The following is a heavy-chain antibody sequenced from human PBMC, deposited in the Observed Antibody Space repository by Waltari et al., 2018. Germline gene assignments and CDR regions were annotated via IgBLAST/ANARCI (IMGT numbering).Heavy chain of an antibody. J-gene: IGHJ3*02. Sequence: EVQLVESGGGLVQPGRSLSLSCTAPGFPFGDYALSWVRRAPGKGLEWVGFIRSKAYGGTTEYAASVKGRFTISRDDSKSIAYLQMNSLKTEDTAVYYCTRQRRDGYNYEGAFDIWGQGTMVTVSS. CDR3: TRQRRDGYNYEGAFDI. D-gene: IGHD5-12*01. CDR1: GFPFGDYA. V-gene: IGHV3-49*04. CDR2: IRSKAYGGTT.